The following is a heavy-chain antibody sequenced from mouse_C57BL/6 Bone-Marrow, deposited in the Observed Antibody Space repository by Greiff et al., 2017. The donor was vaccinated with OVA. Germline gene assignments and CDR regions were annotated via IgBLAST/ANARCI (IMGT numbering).Heavy chain of an antibody. J-gene: IGHJ3*01. D-gene: IGHD2-4*01. CDR2: INPSTGGT. CDR1: GYSFTGYY. Sequence: EVQLQQSGPELVKPGASVKISCKASGYSFTGYYMNWVKQSPEKSLEWIGEINPSTGGTTYNQKFKAKATLTVDKSSSTAYMQLKSLTSEDSAVYYCERLYDYDPWCAYWGQGTLVTVSA. V-gene: IGHV1-42*01. CDR3: ERLYDYDPWCAY.